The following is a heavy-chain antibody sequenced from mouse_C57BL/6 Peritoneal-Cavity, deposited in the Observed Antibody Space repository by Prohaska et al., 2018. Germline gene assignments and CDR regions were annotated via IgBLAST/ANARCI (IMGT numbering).Heavy chain of an antibody. Sequence: EVKLLQSGGGLVQPGGSLKLSCAASGIDFSRYWMIWVRRAPGKGLEWIGEINPDSSTINYAPSLKDKFIISRDNAKNTLYLQMSKVRSDDTALYYCASPDGYYWYFDVWGTGTTVTVSS. J-gene: IGHJ1*03. CDR2: INPDSSTI. V-gene: IGHV4-1*01. CDR3: ASPDGYYWYFDV. D-gene: IGHD2-3*01. CDR1: GIDFSRYW.